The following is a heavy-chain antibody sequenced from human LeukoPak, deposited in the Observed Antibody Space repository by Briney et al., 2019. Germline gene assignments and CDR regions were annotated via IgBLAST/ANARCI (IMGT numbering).Heavy chain of an antibody. CDR1: GGSISNSNYY. V-gene: IGHV4-39*01. D-gene: IGHD5-18*01. Sequence: SETLSLTCTVSGGSISNSNYYWGWIRQPPGKGLEWIGSAYHSGTAYYNPSLKSRVTISVDTSKNQFSLRLNSVTAADTAVYYCAREGIHTATLDYWGQGTLVTVSS. CDR2: AYHSGTA. CDR3: AREGIHTATLDY. J-gene: IGHJ4*02.